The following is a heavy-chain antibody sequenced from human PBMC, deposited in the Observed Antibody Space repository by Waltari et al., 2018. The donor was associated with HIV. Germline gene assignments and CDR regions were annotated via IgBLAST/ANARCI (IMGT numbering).Heavy chain of an antibody. V-gene: IGHV4-38-2*01. CDR2: IYHSGST. J-gene: IGHJ6*02. CDR3: ARAGYSNYGGSSKYYYYGMDV. CDR1: GYSISSGYY. D-gene: IGHD4-4*01. Sequence: QVQLQESGPGLVKPSETLSLTCAVSGYSISSGYYWGWIRQPPGTGLEWIGSIYHSGSTYYNPSLKSRVTISVDTSKNQFSLKLSSVTAADTAVYYCARAGYSNYGGSSKYYYYGMDVWGQGTTVTVSS.